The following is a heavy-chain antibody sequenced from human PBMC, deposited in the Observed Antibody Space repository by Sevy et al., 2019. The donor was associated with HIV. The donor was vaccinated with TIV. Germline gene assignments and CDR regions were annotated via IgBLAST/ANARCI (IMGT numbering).Heavy chain of an antibody. Sequence: ASVKVSCKVSGNTLTGLSMNWVRQAPGEGLEWMGTFDPEDGRIMYAQKFQGRVTMTEDTSTDTTYMELSSLRSEDTGGYYWATNKGYYGNSGYPFDYWGQGTLVTVSS. CDR3: ATNKGYYGNSGYPFDY. V-gene: IGHV1-24*01. J-gene: IGHJ4*02. CDR1: GNTLTGLS. CDR2: FDPEDGRI. D-gene: IGHD3-22*01.